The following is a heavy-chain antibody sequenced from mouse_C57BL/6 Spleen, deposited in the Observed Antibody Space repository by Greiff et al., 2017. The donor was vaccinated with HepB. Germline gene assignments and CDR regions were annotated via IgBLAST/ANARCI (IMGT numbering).Heavy chain of an antibody. CDR2: IYPGNSDT. V-gene: IGHV1-5*01. CDR3: TRGGLYGNYCDD. J-gene: IGHJ2*01. Sequence: VQLQQSGTVLARPGASVKMSCKTSGYTFTSYWMHWVQQRPGQGLEWIGAIYPGNSDTSYNQKFKGKAKLTAVTSASTAYMELSSLTNEDSAVYYGTRGGLYGNYCDDWGQGTTRTVSS. CDR1: GYTFTSYW. D-gene: IGHD2-1*01.